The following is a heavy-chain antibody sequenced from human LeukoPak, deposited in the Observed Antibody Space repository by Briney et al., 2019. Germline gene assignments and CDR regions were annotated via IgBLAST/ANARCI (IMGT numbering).Heavy chain of an antibody. CDR1: GGSFSGYY. D-gene: IGHD3-10*01. V-gene: IGHV4-34*01. Sequence: PSETLSLTCAVYGGSFSGYYWSWIRQPPGKGLEWIGEINHSGSTNYNPSLKSRVTISVDTSKNQFSLKLSSVTAADTAVYYCASRVHYYGSGRYYNWGQGTLVTVSS. J-gene: IGHJ4*02. CDR3: ASRVHYYGSGRYYN. CDR2: INHSGST.